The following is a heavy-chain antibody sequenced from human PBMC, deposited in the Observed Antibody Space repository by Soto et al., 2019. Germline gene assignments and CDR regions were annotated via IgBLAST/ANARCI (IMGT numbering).Heavy chain of an antibody. CDR3: ARGYYDSSGYHQFRYWYFDL. CDR1: GGTFSSYA. V-gene: IGHV1-69*01. D-gene: IGHD3-22*01. Sequence: QVQLVQSGAEVKKPGSSVKVSCKASGGTFSSYAISWGRQAPGQGLEWMGGIIPIFGTANYAQKFQGRVTITADESTSTAYMELSSLRSEDTAVYYCARGYYDSSGYHQFRYWYFDLWGRGTLVTVSS. J-gene: IGHJ2*01. CDR2: IIPIFGTA.